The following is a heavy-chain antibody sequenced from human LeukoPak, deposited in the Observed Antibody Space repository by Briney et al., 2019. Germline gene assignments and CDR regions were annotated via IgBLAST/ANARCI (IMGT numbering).Heavy chain of an antibody. CDR1: GYTFTCYY. D-gene: IGHD3-22*01. V-gene: IGHV1-2*02. J-gene: IGHJ4*02. Sequence: GASVKVSCKASGYTFTCYYMHWVRQAPGQGLEWMGWINPNSGGTNYAQKFQGRVTMTRDTSISTAYMELSRLRSDDTAVYYCARDVERAFTTFDYWGQGTLVTVSS. CDR3: ARDVERAFTTFDY. CDR2: INPNSGGT.